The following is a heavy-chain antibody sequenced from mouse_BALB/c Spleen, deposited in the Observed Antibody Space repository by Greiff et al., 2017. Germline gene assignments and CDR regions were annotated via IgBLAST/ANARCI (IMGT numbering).Heavy chain of an antibody. CDR2: IYPYNGGT. CDR1: GYTFTDYN. J-gene: IGHJ2*01. D-gene: IGHD1-1*01. Sequence: EVQLQQSGPELVKPGASVKISCKASGYTFTDYNMHWVKQSHGKSLEWIGYIYPYNGGTGYNQKFKSKATLTVDNSSSTAYMELRSLTSEDSAVYYCARALLYGSHFDYWGQGTTLTVSS. CDR3: ARALLYGSHFDY. V-gene: IGHV1S29*02.